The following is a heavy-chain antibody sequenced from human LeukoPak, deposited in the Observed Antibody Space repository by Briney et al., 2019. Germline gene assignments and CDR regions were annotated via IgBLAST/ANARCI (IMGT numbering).Heavy chain of an antibody. CDR1: GYSISSGYY. CDR3: ARGRITIFGVVRRGAFDI. D-gene: IGHD3-3*01. CDR2: IYHSGST. Sequence: PSETLSLTCTVSGYSISSGYYWGCIRQPPGKGLEWIGSIYHSGSTYYNPSLKSRVTISVDTSKNQFSLKLSSVTAADTAVYYCARGRITIFGVVRRGAFDIWGQGTMVTVSS. V-gene: IGHV4-38-2*02. J-gene: IGHJ3*02.